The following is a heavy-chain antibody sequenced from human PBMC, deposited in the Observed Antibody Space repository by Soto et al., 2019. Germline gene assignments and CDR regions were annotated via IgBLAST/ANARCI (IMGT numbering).Heavy chain of an antibody. J-gene: IGHJ4*02. CDR1: GFTFSSYA. V-gene: IGHV3-30-3*01. CDR2: ISYDGSNK. CDR3: ARDREYSYGYDYFGY. D-gene: IGHD5-18*01. Sequence: GESLKISCAASGFTFSSYAMHWVRQAPGKGLEWVAVISYDGSNKYYADSVKGRFTISRDNSKNTLYLQMNSLRAEDTAVYYCARDREYSYGYDYFGYWGQGTLVTVSS.